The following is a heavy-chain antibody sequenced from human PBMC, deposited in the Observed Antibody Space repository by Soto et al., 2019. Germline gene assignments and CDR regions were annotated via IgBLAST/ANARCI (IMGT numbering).Heavy chain of an antibody. CDR3: ARLRSSGFSHYDAFDI. D-gene: IGHD6-19*01. Sequence: SETLSLTCTVSGGSISSTTYYWGWIRQPPGKGLEWIGSVYYSGNTYNNPSLKSRVTISGDTSKNQFSLKLSSVTASDTAMYYCARLRSSGFSHYDAFDIWGQGTMVTVSS. CDR1: GGSISSTTYY. J-gene: IGHJ3*02. CDR2: VYYSGNT. V-gene: IGHV4-39*07.